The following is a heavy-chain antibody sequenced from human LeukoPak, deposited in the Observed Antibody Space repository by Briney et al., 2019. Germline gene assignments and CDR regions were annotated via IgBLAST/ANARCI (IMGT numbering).Heavy chain of an antibody. J-gene: IGHJ6*04. D-gene: IGHD2-15*01. CDR2: IYHSGST. Sequence: SETLSLTCAVSGYSISSGYYWGWIRQPPGKGLEWIGIIYHSGSTYYNPSLKSRVTISVDTSKNQFSLKLSSVTAADTAVYYCARDSLAQALGYPGYYYGMDVWGKGTTVTVSS. CDR3: ARDSLAQALGYPGYYYGMDV. CDR1: GYSISSGYY. V-gene: IGHV4-38-2*02.